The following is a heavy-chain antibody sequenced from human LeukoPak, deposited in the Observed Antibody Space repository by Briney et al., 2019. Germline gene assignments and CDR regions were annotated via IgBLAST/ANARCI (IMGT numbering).Heavy chain of an antibody. V-gene: IGHV1-2*02. CDR3: ARGNWASDDAFDI. CDR2: INPNSGGT. Sequence: ASVKVSCKASGYTFTGYYMHWVRQAPGQGLEWMGWINPNSGGTNYAQKFQGRVTMTRDTSISAAYMELSRLRSDDTAVYYCARGNWASDDAFDIWGQGTMVTVSS. J-gene: IGHJ3*02. CDR1: GYTFTGYY. D-gene: IGHD7-27*01.